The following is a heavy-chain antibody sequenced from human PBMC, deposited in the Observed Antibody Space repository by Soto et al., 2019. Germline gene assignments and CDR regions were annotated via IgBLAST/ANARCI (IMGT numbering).Heavy chain of an antibody. Sequence: ASVKVSCKASGGTFSGYAIGWVRQAPGQGLEWMGGIIPIFGTANYAQKFQGRVTITADESTSTAYMELSSLRDEDTAVYYCAREVRDTAVADFDYWGQGTLVTSPQ. D-gene: IGHD5-18*01. V-gene: IGHV1-69*13. CDR2: IIPIFGTA. CDR3: AREVRDTAVADFDY. J-gene: IGHJ4*02. CDR1: GGTFSGYA.